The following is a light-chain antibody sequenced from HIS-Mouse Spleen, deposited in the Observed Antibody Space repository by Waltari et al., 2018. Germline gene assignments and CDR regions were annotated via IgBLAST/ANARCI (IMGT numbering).Light chain of an antibody. CDR1: SSDVGGYNY. J-gene: IGLJ2*01. CDR2: DVS. V-gene: IGLV2-14*03. Sequence: QSALTQPASVSGSPGQSIPISCTGTSSDVGGYNYVSWYHQHPGKAPKLMIYDVSNRTSGFANRCSGSKSGNTASLTISGLQAEDEADYYCSSYTSSSTLEVFGGGTKLTVL. CDR3: SSYTSSSTLEV.